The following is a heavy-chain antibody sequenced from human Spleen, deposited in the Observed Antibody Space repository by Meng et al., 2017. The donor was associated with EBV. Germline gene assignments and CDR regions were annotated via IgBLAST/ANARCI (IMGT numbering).Heavy chain of an antibody. Sequence: QVPLHAWGAGRFKPSETRSLTWAVVGGSSSGSDWSWIRQPPGKGLEWIGEINLGGNTNYNPSLKSRVSISVDTSKNHFSLKVDSVTAADTAVYYCATWNNNGWYYGYWGQGTLVTVSS. CDR3: ATWNNNGWYYGY. V-gene: IGHV4-34*01. D-gene: IGHD6-19*01. J-gene: IGHJ4*01. CDR1: GGSSSGSD. CDR2: INLGGNT.